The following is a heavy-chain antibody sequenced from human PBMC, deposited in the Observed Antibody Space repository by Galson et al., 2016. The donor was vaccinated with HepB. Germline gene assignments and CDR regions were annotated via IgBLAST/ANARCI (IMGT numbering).Heavy chain of an antibody. Sequence: SLRLSCAASGFTVTNNYIIWVRQAPGKGLEWVGRIKSEAYGGTADYAAPVQGRFTISRDDSKNMVFLQMNRLRAEDTAVYFCTTVPGDAAGYSFDYWGQESLVTVSS. CDR3: TTVPGDAAGYSFDY. J-gene: IGHJ4*02. D-gene: IGHD3-9*01. V-gene: IGHV3-15*01. CDR1: GFTVTNNY. CDR2: IKSEAYGGTA.